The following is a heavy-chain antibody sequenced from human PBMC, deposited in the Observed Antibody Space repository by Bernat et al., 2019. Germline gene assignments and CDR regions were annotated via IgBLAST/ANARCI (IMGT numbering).Heavy chain of an antibody. Sequence: QVQLVQSGGEVKEPGASVKVSCKASGYPFTSYGITWVRQAPGQGLEGMGWISGENDNTNYAQSFQGRVTMTTDTSTSTAYMEVRSLRSDDTAVYYCARDYSFGRPLDFWGQGTLVIVSS. J-gene: IGHJ4*02. D-gene: IGHD1-1*01. CDR2: ISGENDNT. CDR1: GYPFTSYG. V-gene: IGHV1-18*01. CDR3: ARDYSFGRPLDF.